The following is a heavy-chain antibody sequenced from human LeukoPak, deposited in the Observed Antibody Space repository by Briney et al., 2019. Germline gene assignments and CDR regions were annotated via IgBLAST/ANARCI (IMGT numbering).Heavy chain of an antibody. Sequence: GVSLRLSCAASGFTFRSYAMSWVRQAPGKGLEWVSAVSSSGDTTFYADSVEGRFIISRDNSKNTLYLQMNSLRADDTAVYYCAKSQINIVVVVAATGDWFDPWGQGTLVTVSS. V-gene: IGHV3-23*01. CDR1: GFTFRSYA. CDR3: AKSQINIVVVVAATGDWFDP. D-gene: IGHD2-15*01. CDR2: VSSSGDTT. J-gene: IGHJ5*02.